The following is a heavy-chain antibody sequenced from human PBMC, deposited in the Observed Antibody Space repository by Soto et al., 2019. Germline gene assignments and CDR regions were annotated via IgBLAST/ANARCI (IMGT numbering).Heavy chain of an antibody. V-gene: IGHV1-69*13. CDR2: IIPIFGTA. Sequence: GASVKVSCKASGGTFSSYAISWVRQAPGQGLEWMGGIIPIFGTANYAQKFQGRVTITADESTSTAYMELSSLRSEDTAVYYCARRAQTYYYGSGSYSPNYYYYGMDVWGQGTTVTVS. J-gene: IGHJ6*02. D-gene: IGHD3-10*01. CDR1: GGTFSSYA. CDR3: ARRAQTYYYGSGSYSPNYYYYGMDV.